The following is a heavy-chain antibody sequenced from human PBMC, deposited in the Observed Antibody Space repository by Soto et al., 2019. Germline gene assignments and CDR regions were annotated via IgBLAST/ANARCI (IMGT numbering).Heavy chain of an antibody. J-gene: IGHJ6*02. V-gene: IGHV1-69*01. CDR1: GGTFSSYA. Sequence: QVQLVQSGAEVKKPGSSVKVSCKASGGTFSSYAISWVRQAPGQGLEWMGGIIPIFGTANYAQKFQGRVTITADESTSTAYMELSSLRSEDTAVYYCARCLTPPKPDVVSSSWRGNYYYYGMDVWGQGTTVTVSS. CDR3: ARCLTPPKPDVVSSSWRGNYYYYGMDV. CDR2: IIPIFGTA. D-gene: IGHD6-13*01.